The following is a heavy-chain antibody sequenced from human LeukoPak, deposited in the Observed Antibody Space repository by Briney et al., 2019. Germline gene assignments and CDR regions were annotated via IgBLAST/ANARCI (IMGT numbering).Heavy chain of an antibody. Sequence: GGSLRLSCTVSGFTFGDYAMSWFRQAPGKGLEWVGFIRSKAYGGTTEYAASVKGRFIISRDDSKTIAYLQMNILKTEDTAVYYCTRDRVAARQEVYYYMDVWGKGTTVTVSS. D-gene: IGHD6-6*01. CDR2: IRSKAYGGTT. J-gene: IGHJ6*03. CDR3: TRDRVAARQEVYYYMDV. CDR1: GFTFGDYA. V-gene: IGHV3-49*03.